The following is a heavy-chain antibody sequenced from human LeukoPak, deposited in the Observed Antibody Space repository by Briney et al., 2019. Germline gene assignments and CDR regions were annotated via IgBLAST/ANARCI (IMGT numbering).Heavy chain of an antibody. CDR3: ARAGRGSGYLSY. J-gene: IGHJ4*02. CDR1: GGSFSGYC. V-gene: IGHV4-34*01. Sequence: SETLSLTCAVYGGSFSGYCWSWIRQPPGKGLEWIGEINHSGSTNYNPSLKSRVTISVDTSKNQFSLKLSSVTAADTAVYYCARAGRGSGYLSYWGQGTLVTVSS. CDR2: INHSGST. D-gene: IGHD3-3*01.